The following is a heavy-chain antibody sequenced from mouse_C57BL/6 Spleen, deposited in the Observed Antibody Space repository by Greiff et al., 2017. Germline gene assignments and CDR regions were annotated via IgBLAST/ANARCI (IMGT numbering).Heavy chain of an antibody. J-gene: IGHJ3*01. CDR3: ARGNDYDPFAY. Sequence: QVQLQQSGAELVMPGASVKLSCKASGYTFTSYWMPWVKQRPGQGLEWIGEIDPSDSYTNYNQKFKGKSTLTVDKSSSTAYMQLSSLTSEDSAVYYCARGNDYDPFAYWGQGTLVTVSA. CDR1: GYTFTSYW. CDR2: IDPSDSYT. D-gene: IGHD2-4*01. V-gene: IGHV1-69*01.